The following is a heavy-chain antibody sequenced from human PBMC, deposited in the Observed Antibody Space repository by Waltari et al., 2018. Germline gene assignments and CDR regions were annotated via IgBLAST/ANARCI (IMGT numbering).Heavy chain of an antibody. CDR2: IIPIFGTA. Sequence: QVQLVQSGAEVKKPGSSVKVSCKASGGTFSSYAISWVRQAPGQGLEWMGGIIPIFGTANYAQKCQGRVTSTADESTSTAYMELSSLRSEDTAVYYCASKLNGHGYLIDYWGQGTLVTVSS. D-gene: IGHD5-18*01. CDR1: GGTFSSYA. V-gene: IGHV1-69*13. J-gene: IGHJ4*02. CDR3: ASKLNGHGYLIDY.